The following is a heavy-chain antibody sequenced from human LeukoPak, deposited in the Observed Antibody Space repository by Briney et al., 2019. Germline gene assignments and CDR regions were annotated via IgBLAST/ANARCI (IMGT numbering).Heavy chain of an antibody. CDR3: ARLLGSYNWFDP. D-gene: IGHD1-26*01. CDR1: GFTVSSNY. CDR2: IYSGGST. V-gene: IGHV3-53*01. Sequence: GGSLRLSCAASGFTVSSNYMSWARQAPGKGLEWVSVIYSGGSTYYADSVKGRFTISRDNSKSTLYLQMNSLRAEDTAVYYCARLLGSYNWFDPWGQGTLVTVSS. J-gene: IGHJ5*02.